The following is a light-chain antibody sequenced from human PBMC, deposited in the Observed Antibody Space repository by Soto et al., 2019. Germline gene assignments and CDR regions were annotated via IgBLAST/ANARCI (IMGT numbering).Light chain of an antibody. CDR3: QQYGSSALT. J-gene: IGKJ4*01. CDR2: GAS. V-gene: IGKV3-20*01. Sequence: EIVLTHSPGNLSLFPLLRDTMSLRSSQSVSSSYLGWYQQKPGQAPRLLIYGASSRATGIPDRFSGSGSGTDFTLTISRLEPEDFAVYYCQQYGSSALTFGGGTKVDIK. CDR1: QSVSSSY.